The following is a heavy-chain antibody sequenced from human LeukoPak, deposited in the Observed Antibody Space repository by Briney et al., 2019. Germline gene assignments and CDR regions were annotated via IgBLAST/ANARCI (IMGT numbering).Heavy chain of an antibody. CDR3: ARHLGILTGYYMRSYYFDY. Sequence: SETLSLTCTVSGGSISSYYWSWIRQPAGKGLEWIGRIYTSGSTNYNPSLKSRVTMSVDTSKNQFSLKLSSVTAADTAVYYCARHLGILTGYYMRSYYFDYWGQGTLVTVSS. D-gene: IGHD3-9*01. CDR2: IYTSGST. J-gene: IGHJ4*02. V-gene: IGHV4-4*07. CDR1: GGSISSYY.